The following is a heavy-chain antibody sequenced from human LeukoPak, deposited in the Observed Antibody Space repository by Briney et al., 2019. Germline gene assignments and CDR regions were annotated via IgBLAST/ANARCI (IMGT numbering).Heavy chain of an antibody. CDR1: GGTFSSYA. V-gene: IGHV1-69*04. Sequence: ASVKVSCKASGGTFSSYAISWVRQAPGQGLEWMGRIIPILGIANYAQKFQGRVTITADKSTSTAYMELRSLTSDDTAVYYCARDGTTTDDYWGQGTLVTVSS. CDR3: ARDGTTTDDY. D-gene: IGHD1-26*01. CDR2: IIPILGIA. J-gene: IGHJ4*02.